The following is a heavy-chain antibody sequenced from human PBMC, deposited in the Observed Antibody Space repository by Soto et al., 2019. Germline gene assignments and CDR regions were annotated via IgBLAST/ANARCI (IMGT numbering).Heavy chain of an antibody. CDR2: INAGNGNT. Sequence: ASVKVSCKASGYTFTSYAMHWVRQAPGQRLEWMGWINAGNGNTKYSQNFQGRVTITRDTSASTAYMELRSLRSDDTAVYYCSRVTYYYDSSGYSPYYFDYWGQGTLVTVSS. CDR1: GYTFTSYA. CDR3: SRVTYYYDSSGYSPYYFDY. V-gene: IGHV1-3*01. J-gene: IGHJ4*02. D-gene: IGHD3-22*01.